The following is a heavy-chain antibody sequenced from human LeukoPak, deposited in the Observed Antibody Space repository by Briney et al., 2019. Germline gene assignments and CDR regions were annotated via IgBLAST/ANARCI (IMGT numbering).Heavy chain of an antibody. CDR2: ISWNSGSI. D-gene: IGHD4-17*01. J-gene: IGHJ3*02. CDR3: AKVGYYGDYDLAAFDI. V-gene: IGHV3-9*01. CDR1: GFTFDDYA. Sequence: PGGSLRLSCAASGFTFDDYAMHWVRQAPGKGLEWVSGISWNSGSIGYADSVKGRFTISRDNAKNSLYLQMNSLRAEDTALYYCAKVGYYGDYDLAAFDIWGQGTMVTVSS.